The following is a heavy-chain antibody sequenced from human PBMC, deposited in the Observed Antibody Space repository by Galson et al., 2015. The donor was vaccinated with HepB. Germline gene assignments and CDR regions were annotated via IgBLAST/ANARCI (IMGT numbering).Heavy chain of an antibody. CDR3: ARGGTYGDLRRYFDY. J-gene: IGHJ4*02. CDR2: ISGSNGNT. D-gene: IGHD4-17*01. CDR1: GYTFSNYG. V-gene: IGHV1-18*04. Sequence: SVKVSCKASGYTFSNYGIDWVRQAPGQGLEWMGWISGSNGNTNFAQKLQGRVTMTTYTSTSTAYMALRSLTFDDTAVYYCARGGTYGDLRRYFDYWGQGTLVTVSS.